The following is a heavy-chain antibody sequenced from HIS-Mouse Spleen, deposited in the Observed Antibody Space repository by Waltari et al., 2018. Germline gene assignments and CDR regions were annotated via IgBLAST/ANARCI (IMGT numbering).Heavy chain of an antibody. Sequence: QVQLVESGGGVVQPGRSLRPSCAASGFTFSSYVMHCVRQAPGKGLEWVAVISYDGSNKYYADSVKGRFTISRDNSKNTLYLQMNSLRAEDTAVYYCAKDRGSPLYFDYWGQGTLVTVSS. J-gene: IGHJ4*02. CDR1: GFTFSSYV. V-gene: IGHV3-30*18. CDR2: ISYDGSNK. D-gene: IGHD1-26*01. CDR3: AKDRGSPLYFDY.